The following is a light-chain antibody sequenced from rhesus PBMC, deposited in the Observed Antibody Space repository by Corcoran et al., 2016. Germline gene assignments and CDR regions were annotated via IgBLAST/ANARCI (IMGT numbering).Light chain of an antibody. Sequence: DIQMTQSPSSLSASVGDTVTITCRASQGISSYLNWFQQKPGKAPKLLIYAASSLESGVPSRFSGSGSGTDFTLTIRSLQPEDFAAYYCLQHNSYPLTFGGGTKVEIK. V-gene: IGKV1-28*03. CDR1: QGISSY. J-gene: IGKJ4*01. CDR2: AAS. CDR3: LQHNSYPLT.